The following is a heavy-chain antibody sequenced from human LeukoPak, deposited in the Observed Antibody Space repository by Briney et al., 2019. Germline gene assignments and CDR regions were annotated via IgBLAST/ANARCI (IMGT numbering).Heavy chain of an antibody. CDR3: ARVASRAFDY. V-gene: IGHV3-66*01. CDR2: IYTGVTA. CDR1: GFTVSNNY. Sequence: GGSLRLSCAASGFTVSNNYMTWVRQAPGKRLEWVSIIYTGVTAYYADSVRGRFTISRDNSKNTLYLQMSSLRAEDTSLYYCARVASRAFDYWGQGALVTVSS. J-gene: IGHJ4*02.